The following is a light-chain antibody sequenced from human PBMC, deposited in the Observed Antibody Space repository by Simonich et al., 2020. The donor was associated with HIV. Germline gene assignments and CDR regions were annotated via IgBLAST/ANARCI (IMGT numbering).Light chain of an antibody. J-gene: IGLJ2*01. CDR1: SSDVGNYNY. CDR3: SSYTSSSTLL. CDR2: DVS. Sequence: QSALTQPASVSGSPGQSITISCTGTSSDVGNYNYVSWYQQHPGKAPKLMIYDVSKRPSGVSNRFSGSKSGNTASLTISGLQAEDEADYYCSSYTSSSTLLFGGGTKVTVL. V-gene: IGLV2-14*03.